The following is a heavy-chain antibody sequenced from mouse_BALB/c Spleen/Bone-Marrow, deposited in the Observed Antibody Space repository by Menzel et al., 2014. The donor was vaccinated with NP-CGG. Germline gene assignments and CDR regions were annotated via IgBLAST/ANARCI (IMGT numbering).Heavy chain of an antibody. J-gene: IGHJ3*01. Sequence: EVHLVESGGGLVKSGGSLKLSCAASGFSFXSYGMSWVRQTPEKRLEWVATISGGGSYTFYPDSVKGRLTISRDNAKNNLYLQLSSLRSEDTALYYCARHAYYDQTEVSFVYWGQGTLVTVSA. D-gene: IGHD2-4*01. CDR2: ISGGGSYT. CDR3: ARHAYYDQTEVSFVY. V-gene: IGHV5-9-2*01. CDR1: GFSFXSYG.